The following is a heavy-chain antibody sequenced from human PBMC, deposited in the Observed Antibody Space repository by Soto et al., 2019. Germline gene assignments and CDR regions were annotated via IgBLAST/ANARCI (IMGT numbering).Heavy chain of an antibody. J-gene: IGHJ4*02. CDR2: IIPIFGTA. V-gene: IGHV1-69*13. CDR3: ARPHNYYDSSGYLYHYFDY. Sequence: SVKVSCKASGGTFSSYAISWVRQAPGQGLEWMGGIIPIFGTANYAQKFQGRVTITADESTSTAYMELSSLRSEDTAVYYCARPHNYYDSSGYLYHYFDYWGQGTLVTVSS. D-gene: IGHD3-22*01. CDR1: GGTFSSYA.